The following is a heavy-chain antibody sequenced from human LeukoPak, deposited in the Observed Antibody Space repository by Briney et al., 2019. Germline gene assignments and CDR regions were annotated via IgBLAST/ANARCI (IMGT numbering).Heavy chain of an antibody. Sequence: GGSLRLSCAASGFTFSSSYSMNWVRQAPGKGLEWVSSISSSSSYIHQADSVKGRFTISRDNTKNSLYLQMNSLRAEDTAVYYCASLLEDGSGSYGGWYFDYWGQGTLVTVSS. V-gene: IGHV3-21*01. CDR1: GFTFSSSYS. D-gene: IGHD3-10*01. CDR2: ISSSSSYI. J-gene: IGHJ4*02. CDR3: ASLLEDGSGSYGGWYFDY.